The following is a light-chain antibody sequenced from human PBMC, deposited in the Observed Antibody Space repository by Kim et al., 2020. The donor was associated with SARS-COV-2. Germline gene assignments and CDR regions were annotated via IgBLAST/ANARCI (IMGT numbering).Light chain of an antibody. J-gene: IGKJ1*01. V-gene: IGKV3-15*01. CDR2: DAS. CDR3: QQYNDWPWT. CDR1: QSISTN. Sequence: EIVMTQSPATLSVSPGDRVTLSCRASQSISTNLGWYQQKPGQAPRLLISDASTRATGIPARFSGSGSGTEFTLTISSLQSEDFAVYCCQQYNDWPWTFGQGTKLEI.